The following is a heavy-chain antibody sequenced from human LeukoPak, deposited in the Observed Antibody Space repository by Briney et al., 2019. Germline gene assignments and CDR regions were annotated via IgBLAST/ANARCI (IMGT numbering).Heavy chain of an antibody. CDR2: IIPIFGTA. Sequence: GASVKVSCKASGGTFSGYAISWVRQAPGQGLEWIGGIIPIFGTANYAQKFQGRVTITADESTSTAYMELSSLRSEDTAVYYCARESSSGWVAYNWFDPWGQGTLVTVSS. CDR3: ARESSSGWVAYNWFDP. D-gene: IGHD6-19*01. V-gene: IGHV1-69*13. CDR1: GGTFSGYA. J-gene: IGHJ5*02.